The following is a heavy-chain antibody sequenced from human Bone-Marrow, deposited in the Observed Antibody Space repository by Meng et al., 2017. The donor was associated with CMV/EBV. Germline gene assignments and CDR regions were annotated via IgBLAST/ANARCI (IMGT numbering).Heavy chain of an antibody. J-gene: IGHJ5*02. Sequence: ASVKVSCKASGYTFTSYGISWVRQAPGQGLEWMGWISAYNGNTNYAQKLQGRVTMTTDTSTSTAYMELRSLRSDDTAVYYCAREDCSSTSCLAWVNWFDPWGQGTLVTVSS. CDR2: ISAYNGNT. CDR3: AREDCSSTSCLAWVNWFDP. CDR1: GYTFTSYG. D-gene: IGHD2-2*01. V-gene: IGHV1-18*01.